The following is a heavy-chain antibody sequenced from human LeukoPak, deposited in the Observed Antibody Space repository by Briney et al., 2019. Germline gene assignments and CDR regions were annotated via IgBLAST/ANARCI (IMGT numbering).Heavy chain of an antibody. Sequence: GASVKVSCTASGYTFTSYGINWVRRAPGQGLEWMGWISAYNGNTNYAQKFQGRVTMTTDTSTSTAYMELRSLRSDDTAVYYCARVRPVGWNPYYYMDVWGKGTTVTISS. CDR1: GYTFTSYG. CDR3: ARVRPVGWNPYYYMDV. J-gene: IGHJ6*03. V-gene: IGHV1-18*01. CDR2: ISAYNGNT. D-gene: IGHD1-1*01.